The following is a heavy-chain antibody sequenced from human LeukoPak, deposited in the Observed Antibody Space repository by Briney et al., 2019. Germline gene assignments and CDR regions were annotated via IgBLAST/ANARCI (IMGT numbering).Heavy chain of an antibody. CDR2: IIPIFGTA. CDR3: ASLEHSSSSGDY. J-gene: IGHJ4*02. D-gene: IGHD6-6*01. Sequence: ASVKVSCKASGGTFSSYAISWVRQAPGQGLEWMGGIIPIFGTANYAQKFQGRVTITTDESTSTAYMELSSLRSEDTAVYYCASLEHSSSSGDYWGQGTLVTVSS. CDR1: GGTFSSYA. V-gene: IGHV1-69*05.